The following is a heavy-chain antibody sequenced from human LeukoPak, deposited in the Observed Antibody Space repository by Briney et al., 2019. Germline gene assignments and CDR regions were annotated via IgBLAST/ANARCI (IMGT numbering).Heavy chain of an antibody. CDR1: GGSISSGGYY. J-gene: IGHJ4*02. CDR3: ARMIGGYSSS. D-gene: IGHD6-13*01. Sequence: SETLSLTCTVSGGSISSGGYYWGWIRQPPGKGLEWIGSIYYSGSTYYNPSLKSRVTISVDTSKNQFSLKLRSVTAADTAVYYCARMIGGYSSSWGQGTLVTVSS. CDR2: IYYSGST. V-gene: IGHV4-39*01.